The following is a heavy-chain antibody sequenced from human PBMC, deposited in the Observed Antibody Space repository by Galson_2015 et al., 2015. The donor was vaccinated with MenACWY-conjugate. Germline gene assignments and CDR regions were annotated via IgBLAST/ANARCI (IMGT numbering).Heavy chain of an antibody. J-gene: IGHJ4*02. CDR2: IYPSGNT. Sequence: TLSLTCTVSGGYVNTGDSYWCWIRRPAGKELEWIGQIYPSGNTNYNPSLRSRVTISLDTSKNQFSLELNSVTAADTAVYYCAREFHYWGQGSLVAVSS. CDR3: AREFHY. CDR1: GGYVNTGDSY. V-gene: IGHV4-61*09.